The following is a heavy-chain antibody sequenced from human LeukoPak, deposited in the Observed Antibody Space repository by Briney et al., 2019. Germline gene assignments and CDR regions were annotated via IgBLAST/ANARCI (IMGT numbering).Heavy chain of an antibody. Sequence: SETLSLTCTVSGDSISTYYWSWIPQPPGKGLEWIGYIYTSENTNYNPSLQSRVTISVDTSKNQFSLKLSSVTAGDTAVYYCARHAGTYYPPPYFDHWGQGTLVTVSS. CDR2: IYTSENT. V-gene: IGHV4-4*09. CDR1: GDSISTYY. CDR3: ARHAGTYYPPPYFDH. D-gene: IGHD1-26*01. J-gene: IGHJ4*02.